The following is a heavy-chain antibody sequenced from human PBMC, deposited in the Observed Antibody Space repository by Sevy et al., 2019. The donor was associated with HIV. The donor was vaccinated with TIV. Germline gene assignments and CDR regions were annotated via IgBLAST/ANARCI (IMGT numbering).Heavy chain of an antibody. CDR2: ISYDGSNK. J-gene: IGHJ6*03. Sequence: GGSLRLSCAASGFTFSSYGMHWVRQAPGKGLEWVAVISYDGSNKYYADSVKGGFTISRDNSKNTLYLQMNSLRAEDTAVYYCAKDTHSSGWPYYYYYYMDVWGKGTTVTVSS. D-gene: IGHD6-19*01. CDR1: GFTFSSYG. CDR3: AKDTHSSGWPYYYYYYMDV. V-gene: IGHV3-30*18.